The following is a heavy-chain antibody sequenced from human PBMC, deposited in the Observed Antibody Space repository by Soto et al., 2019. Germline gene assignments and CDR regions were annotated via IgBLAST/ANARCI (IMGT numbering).Heavy chain of an antibody. D-gene: IGHD6-19*01. Sequence: SQTLSLTCAISGDSVSSNSAAWNWIRQSPSRGLEWLGRTYYRSKWYHDYALSVKSRISINPDTSKNQFSLKLSSVTAADTAVYYCARAGYSSGPGDYYYYGMDVWGQGTTVTVSS. CDR3: ARAGYSSGPGDYYYYGMDV. V-gene: IGHV6-1*01. CDR2: TYYRSKWYH. J-gene: IGHJ6*02. CDR1: GDSVSSNSAA.